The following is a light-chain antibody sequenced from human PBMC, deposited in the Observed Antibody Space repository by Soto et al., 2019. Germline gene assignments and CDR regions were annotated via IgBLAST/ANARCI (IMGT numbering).Light chain of an antibody. V-gene: IGKV1-5*03. CDR1: QSISSW. CDR3: QQYPSYSLT. J-gene: IGKJ4*01. CDR2: KAS. Sequence: DIQMTQSPSTLSASVGDRVTITCRASQSISSWLAWYQQKPGKAPKLLIYKASSLEGGVPSRLSGSGPGTDFTLTISSLQPDDFAPYYCQQYPSYSLTFGGGTKVDIK.